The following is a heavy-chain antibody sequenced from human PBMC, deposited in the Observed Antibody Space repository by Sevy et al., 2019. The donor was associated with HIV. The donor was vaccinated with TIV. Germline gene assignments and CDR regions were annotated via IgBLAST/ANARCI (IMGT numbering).Heavy chain of an antibody. CDR3: AKDLFGHYGMDV. D-gene: IGHD3-16*01. CDR2: ISGSGGST. J-gene: IGHJ6*02. CDR1: GFTFSSYA. V-gene: IGHV3-23*01. Sequence: GGSLRLSCAASGFTFSSYAMSWVRQAPGKGLEWDSAISGSGGSTYYADSVKGRFTISRDNSKNTLYLQMNSLRAEETAVYYCAKDLFGHYGMDVWGQGTTVTVSS.